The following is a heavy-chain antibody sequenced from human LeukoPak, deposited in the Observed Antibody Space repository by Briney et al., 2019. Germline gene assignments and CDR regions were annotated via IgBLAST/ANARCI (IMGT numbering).Heavy chain of an antibody. D-gene: IGHD6-19*01. CDR1: GYTFTSYG. J-gene: IGHJ4*02. Sequence: ASVKVSCKASGYTFTSYGISWVRQAPGQRLEWMGWISAYNGNKNYPQKLQGRVNMTTDTSTSTAFMELRSLRSDDTAVYYCARDLYSSGSSFDDYWGQGTLVTVPS. CDR3: ARDLYSSGSSFDDY. V-gene: IGHV1-18*01. CDR2: ISAYNGNK.